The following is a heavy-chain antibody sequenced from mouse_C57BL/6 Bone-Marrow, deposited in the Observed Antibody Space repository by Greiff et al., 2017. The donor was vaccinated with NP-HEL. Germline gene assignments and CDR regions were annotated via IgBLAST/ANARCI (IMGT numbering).Heavy chain of an antibody. CDR1: GYTFTSYW. CDR3: ARRDYYGSSYFDY. D-gene: IGHD1-1*01. J-gene: IGHJ2*01. Sequence: QVQLQQPGAELVMPGASVKLSCKASGYTFTSYWMHWVKQRPGQGLEWIGEFDPSDSYTNYNQKFKGKSTLTVDKSSSTAYMQLSSLTSEDSAVYYCARRDYYGSSYFDYWGQGTTLTVSS. V-gene: IGHV1-69*01. CDR2: FDPSDSYT.